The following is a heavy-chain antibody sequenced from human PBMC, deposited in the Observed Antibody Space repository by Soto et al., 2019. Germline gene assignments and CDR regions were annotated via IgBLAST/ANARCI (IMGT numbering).Heavy chain of an antibody. J-gene: IGHJ4*02. CDR3: ARATSSSSPCFDY. Sequence: QVQLVQSGAAVKKPGSSVKVSCKASGGTFSSYTISWVRQAPGQGLEWMGRIIPILGIANYAQKFQGRVTITADKSTSTAYMELSSLRSEDTAVYYCARATSSSSPCFDYWGQGTLVTVSS. V-gene: IGHV1-69*02. D-gene: IGHD6-6*01. CDR1: GGTFSSYT. CDR2: IIPILGIA.